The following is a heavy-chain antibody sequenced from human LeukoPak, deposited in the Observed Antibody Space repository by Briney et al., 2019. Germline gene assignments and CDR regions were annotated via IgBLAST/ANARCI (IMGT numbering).Heavy chain of an antibody. CDR3: ARGTFTYYYDTSGYYSTYDDY. CDR1: GFTFDDYA. D-gene: IGHD3-22*01. J-gene: IGHJ4*02. Sequence: PGGSLRLSCAASGFTFDDYAMHWVRQAPGKGLEWVSGISWNSGSLGYADSVKGRFTISRDNAKNSLYLQMNSLRAEDAAVYYCARGTFTYYYDTSGYYSTYDDYWGQGTLVTVSS. CDR2: ISWNSGSL. V-gene: IGHV3-9*01.